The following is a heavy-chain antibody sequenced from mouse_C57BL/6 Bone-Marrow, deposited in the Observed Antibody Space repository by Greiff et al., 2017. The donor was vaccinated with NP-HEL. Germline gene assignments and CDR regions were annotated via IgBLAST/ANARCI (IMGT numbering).Heavy chain of an antibody. CDR1: GYTFTSYW. V-gene: IGHV1-7*01. CDR2: INPSSGYT. Sequence: QVQLQQSGAELAKPGASVKLSCKASGYTFTSYWMHWVKQRPGQGLEWIGYINPSSGYTKYNQKFKVKATLTADKSSSTAYMQLSSLTYEDSAVYYCARGDYGSSYPFAYWGQGTLVTVSA. J-gene: IGHJ3*01. CDR3: ARGDYGSSYPFAY. D-gene: IGHD1-1*01.